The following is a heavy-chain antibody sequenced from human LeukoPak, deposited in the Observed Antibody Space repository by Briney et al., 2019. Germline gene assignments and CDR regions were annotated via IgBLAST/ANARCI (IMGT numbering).Heavy chain of an antibody. V-gene: IGHV1-69*06. CDR1: GGTFSSYA. J-gene: IGHJ5*02. CDR3: ATDRGHRWFDP. CDR2: IIPIFGTA. Sequence: GASVKVSCKASGGTFSSYAISWVRQAPGQGLEWMGGIIPIFGTANYAQKFQGRVTMTEDTSTDTAYMELSSLRSEDTAVYYCATDRGHRWFDPWGQGTLVTVSS.